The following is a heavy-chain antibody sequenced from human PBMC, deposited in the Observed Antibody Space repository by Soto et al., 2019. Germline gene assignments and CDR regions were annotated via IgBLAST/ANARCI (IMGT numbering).Heavy chain of an antibody. D-gene: IGHD1-1*01. Sequence: QVQPVQSGAEVKKSGSSVKVSCKASGGTFSNYAINWVRQAPGQGLQWLGGIIHVFGSRYAQKFQGRVTITADETMTTVYMELRSLISEDTAVYYCARGGTAYYYGMDLWGQGTTVTVSS. J-gene: IGHJ6*02. CDR3: ARGGTAYYYGMDL. V-gene: IGHV1-69*01. CDR2: IIHVFGS. CDR1: GGTFSNYA.